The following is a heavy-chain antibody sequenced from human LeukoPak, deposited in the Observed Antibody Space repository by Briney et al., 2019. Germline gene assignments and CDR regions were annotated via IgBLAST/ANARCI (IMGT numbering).Heavy chain of an antibody. V-gene: IGHV3-13*04. Sequence: QPGGSLRLSCAASGFTFSSYDMHWVRHATGKGLEWVSAIGIAGDTYYSGSVKGRFTISRENAKNFLYLQMNSLRAGDTAVYYCARGNILTGYDCWGRGTLVTVSS. D-gene: IGHD3-9*01. CDR3: ARGNILTGYDC. CDR1: GFTFSSYD. CDR2: IGIAGDT. J-gene: IGHJ4*02.